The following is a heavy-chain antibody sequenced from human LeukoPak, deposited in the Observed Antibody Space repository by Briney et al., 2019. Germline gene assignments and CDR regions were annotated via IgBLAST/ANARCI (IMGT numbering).Heavy chain of an antibody. Sequence: KASETLSLTCNVSGYSISRGYYWGWIRQPPGKGLEWIGYIYYSGSTYYNPSLKSRVTISVDTSKDQFSLELSSVTAAGTAVYYCARGGGPPSYFDYWGQGTLVTGSS. D-gene: IGHD3-16*01. CDR3: ARGGGPPSYFDY. V-gene: IGHV4-38-2*02. CDR2: IYYSGST. J-gene: IGHJ4*02. CDR1: GYSISRGYY.